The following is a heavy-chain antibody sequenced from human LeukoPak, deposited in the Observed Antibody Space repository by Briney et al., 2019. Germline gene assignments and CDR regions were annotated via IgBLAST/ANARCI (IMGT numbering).Heavy chain of an antibody. V-gene: IGHV1-2*02. D-gene: IGHD2-15*01. J-gene: IGHJ4*02. Sequence: ASVKVSCKASGYTFTDYYIHWVRQAPGQGLEWMGWINPNSGGTNYAQKFQGSVTMTRDTSITTAYMELSRLRSDDTAVYYCARGYCSGGRCRPGDDWGQGTLVTVSS. CDR3: ARGYCSGGRCRPGDD. CDR2: INPNSGGT. CDR1: GYTFTDYY.